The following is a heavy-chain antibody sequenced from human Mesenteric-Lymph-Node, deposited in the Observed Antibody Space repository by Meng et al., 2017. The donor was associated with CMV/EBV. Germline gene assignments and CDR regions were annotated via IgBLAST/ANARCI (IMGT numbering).Heavy chain of an antibody. D-gene: IGHD3-3*01. J-gene: IGHJ5*02. Sequence: GESLKISCAASGFTFSDYYMSWIRQAPGKGLEWVSYISSSGSTIYYADSVKGRFTISRDNAKNSLYLQMNSLRAEDTAVYYCARSQGYDFWSGYSIHWFDPWGQGTLVTVSS. V-gene: IGHV3-11*01. CDR1: GFTFSDYY. CDR2: ISSSGSTI. CDR3: ARSQGYDFWSGYSIHWFDP.